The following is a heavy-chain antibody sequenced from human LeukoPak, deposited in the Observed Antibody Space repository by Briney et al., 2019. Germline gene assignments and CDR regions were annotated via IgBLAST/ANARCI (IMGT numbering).Heavy chain of an antibody. CDR3: ARARDSSGWYYHY. CDR1: GYTVTDYY. J-gene: IGHJ4*02. CDR2: INPKTGGT. D-gene: IGHD6-19*01. Sequence: ASVKVSCKASGYTVTDYYFHWLRQAPGQGLEWMGWINPKTGGTKFLQKFQGRVTMTRDTSISTAYMELSRLRSDDTAVYYCARARDSSGWYYHYWGQGTLVTVSS. V-gene: IGHV1-2*02.